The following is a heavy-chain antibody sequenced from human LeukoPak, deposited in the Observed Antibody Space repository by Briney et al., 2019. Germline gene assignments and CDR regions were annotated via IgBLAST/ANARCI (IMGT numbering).Heavy chain of an antibody. J-gene: IGHJ4*02. CDR1: GGSISSYY. V-gene: IGHV4-59*01. CDR2: IYYSGST. Sequence: SETLSLTCTVSGGSISSYYWSWIRQPPGKGLEWIGYIYYSGSTNYNPSLKSRVTISVDTSKNQFSLKLSSVTAADTAVYYCVGYYYDYWGQGTLVTVSS. CDR3: VGYYYDY. D-gene: IGHD3-22*01.